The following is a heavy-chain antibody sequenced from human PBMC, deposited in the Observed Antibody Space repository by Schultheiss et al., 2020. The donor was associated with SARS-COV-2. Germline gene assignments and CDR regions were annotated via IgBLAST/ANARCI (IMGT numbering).Heavy chain of an antibody. CDR1: GFTFSSYD. V-gene: IGHV3-13*01. CDR3: ARDQADYYDSSGYAGY. D-gene: IGHD3-22*01. J-gene: IGHJ4*02. Sequence: GGSLRLSCAASGFTFSSYDMHWVRQATGKGLEWVSAIGTAGDTYYPGSVKGRFTISRENAKNSLYLQMNSLRAEDTAVYYCARDQADYYDSSGYAGYWGQGTLVTVSS. CDR2: IGTAGDT.